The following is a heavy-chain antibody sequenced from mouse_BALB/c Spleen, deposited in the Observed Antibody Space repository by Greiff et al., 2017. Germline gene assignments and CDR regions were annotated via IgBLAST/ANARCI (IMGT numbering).Heavy chain of an antibody. CDR2: ISSGGSYT. J-gene: IGHJ3*01. V-gene: IGHV5-6*01. CDR1: GFTFSSYG. Sequence: EVKLMESGGDLVKPGGSLKLSCAASGFTFSSYGMSWVRQTPDKRLEWVATISSGGSYTYYPDSVKGRFTISRDNAKNTLYLQMSSLKSEDTAMYYCARARIATVVEELAYWGQGTLVTVSA. D-gene: IGHD1-1*01. CDR3: ARARIATVVEELAY.